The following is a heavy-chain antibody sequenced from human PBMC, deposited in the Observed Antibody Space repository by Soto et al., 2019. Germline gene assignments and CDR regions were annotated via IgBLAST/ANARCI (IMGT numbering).Heavy chain of an antibody. CDR2: IDPSDSYT. V-gene: IGHV5-10-1*01. CDR1: GYSFTSYW. Sequence: ESLKISCKGSGYSFTSYWISWVRQMPGKGLEWMGRIDPSDSYTNYSPSFQGHVTISADKSISTAYLQWSSLKASDTAMYYCATYGAAAGNYYHYGMDVWGQGTTVTVSS. J-gene: IGHJ6*02. D-gene: IGHD6-13*01. CDR3: ATYGAAAGNYYHYGMDV.